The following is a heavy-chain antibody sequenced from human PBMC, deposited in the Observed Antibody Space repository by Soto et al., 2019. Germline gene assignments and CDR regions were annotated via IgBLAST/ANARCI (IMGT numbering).Heavy chain of an antibody. CDR1: GSTFSSYA. D-gene: IGHD6-19*01. CDR3: ARDGVPGIAVAGGYYYGMEV. CDR2: IIPIFGTA. V-gene: IGHV1-69*06. Sequence: SVKVSFKASGSTFSSYAIRWVRQAPGQGLEWMGGIIPIFGTANYAQKFQGRVTITADKSTSTAYMELSSLRSEDTAVYYCARDGVPGIAVAGGYYYGMEVWGQGTTVTVSS. J-gene: IGHJ6*02.